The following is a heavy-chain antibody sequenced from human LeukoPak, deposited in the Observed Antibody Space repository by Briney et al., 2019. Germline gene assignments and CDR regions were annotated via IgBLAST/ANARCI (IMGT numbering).Heavy chain of an antibody. CDR1: GFTFSSYS. D-gene: IGHD6-13*01. V-gene: IGHV3-21*01. CDR2: ISHSSSYI. CDR3: ARGPYSSSWRLLPFDY. Sequence: PGGSLRLSCAASGFTFSSYSMNWVRQAPGKGLKWVSSISHSSSYIYYADSVKGRFTISRDNAKNSLYLQMNSLRAEDTAVYYCARGPYSSSWRLLPFDYWGQGTLVTVSS. J-gene: IGHJ4*02.